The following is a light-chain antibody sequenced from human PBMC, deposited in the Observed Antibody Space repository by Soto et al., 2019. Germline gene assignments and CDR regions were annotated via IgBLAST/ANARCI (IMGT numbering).Light chain of an antibody. CDR1: TSNIGANY. Sequence: QSVLTQPPSVSAAPGQKVTISCSGSTSNIGANYVSWYQHLPGTAPKLLIYDNEKRSSGIPDRFSGSKSGTSATLGITGLQTGDEADYYCGTWDNSLSAGVFGGGTKLTVL. V-gene: IGLV1-51*01. CDR2: DNE. CDR3: GTWDNSLSAGV. J-gene: IGLJ2*01.